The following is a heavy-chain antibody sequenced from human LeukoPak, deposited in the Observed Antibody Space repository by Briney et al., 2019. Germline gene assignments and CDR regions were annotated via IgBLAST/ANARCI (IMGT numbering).Heavy chain of an antibody. CDR1: AFTFSNYW. V-gene: IGHV3-74*01. D-gene: IGHD4/OR15-4a*01. CDR2: TTSDGSTT. CDR3: ARDLYYGACLCDY. J-gene: IGHJ4*02. Sequence: GGCLSVSCAAYAFTFSNYWIDWVRRAQGKGLVWVLCTTSDGSTTAYADSVKGRFTNSRDNARNTLNLQMNSQRAEDTAVYYCARDLYYGACLCDYWGQGTLVTVSS.